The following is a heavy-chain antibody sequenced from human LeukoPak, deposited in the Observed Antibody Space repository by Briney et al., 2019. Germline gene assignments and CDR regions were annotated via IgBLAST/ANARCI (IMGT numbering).Heavy chain of an antibody. CDR2: IYHNGNT. V-gene: IGHV4-30-2*01. CDR1: GDSISSGIFY. Sequence: SQTLSLTCSVSGDSISSGIFYWSWIRQPPGKGLEWIGYIYHNGNTYYNPSLKSRVTISVDTSQNEFSLKVNSVTAADTGVDYCARVYGSCSGGGCYFFDYWGQGTLVTVSS. D-gene: IGHD2-15*01. J-gene: IGHJ4*02. CDR3: ARVYGSCSGGGCYFFDY.